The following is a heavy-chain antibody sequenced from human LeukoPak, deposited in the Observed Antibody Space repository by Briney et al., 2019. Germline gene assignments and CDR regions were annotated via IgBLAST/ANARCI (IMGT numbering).Heavy chain of an antibody. J-gene: IGHJ4*02. CDR3: ARALGNHLDY. CDR1: GITFSRYW. V-gene: IGHV3-7*01. Sequence: GGSLRLSCVDSGITFSRYWMSWVRQVPGKGLEWVANIKQDGGEKYYVDSVKGRFTISRDNAKNSLYLQMNSLRDEDTAMYYCARALGNHLDYWGQGTLVTVSS. CDR2: IKQDGGEK. D-gene: IGHD1-26*01.